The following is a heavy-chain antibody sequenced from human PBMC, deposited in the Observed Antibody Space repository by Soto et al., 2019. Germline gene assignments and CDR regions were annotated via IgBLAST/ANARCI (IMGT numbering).Heavy chain of an antibody. D-gene: IGHD3-10*01. V-gene: IGHV3-7*01. CDR1: GFRFNTNW. J-gene: IGHJ4*02. Sequence: EVQLVESGGGLVQPGGSLRLSCAASGFRFNTNWMSCVRHAPGKGLEWVANIKHDGSERNHVDSVRGRFTISIDNAKSSLYLQMNSLRVEDTAVYYCARELSWSGRDYWGQGTLVIVSP. CDR2: IKHDGSER. CDR3: ARELSWSGRDY.